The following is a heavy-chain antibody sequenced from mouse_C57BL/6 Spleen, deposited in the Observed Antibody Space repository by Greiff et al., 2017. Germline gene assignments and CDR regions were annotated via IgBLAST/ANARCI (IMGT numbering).Heavy chain of an antibody. Sequence: EVQLQQSGPELVKPGASVKIPCKASGYTFTDYNMDWVKQSHGKSLEWIGDINPNNGGTIYNQKFKGKATLTVDKSSSTAYMELRSLTSEDTAVYYWARWGDYDGDLWYFDVWGTGTTVTVSS. CDR3: ARWGDYDGDLWYFDV. CDR1: GYTFTDYN. J-gene: IGHJ1*03. D-gene: IGHD2-4*01. CDR2: INPNNGGT. V-gene: IGHV1-18*01.